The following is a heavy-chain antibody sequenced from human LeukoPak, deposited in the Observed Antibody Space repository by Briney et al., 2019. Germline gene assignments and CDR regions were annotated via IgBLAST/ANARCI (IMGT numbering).Heavy chain of an antibody. CDR1: GVSISSISYY. J-gene: IGHJ4*02. V-gene: IGHV4-39*07. CDR3: ARGGLLWFASPSGFDY. Sequence: SETLSLTCTVSGVSISSISYYWGWIRQPPGKGLEWIGSIYYSGSTYYNPSLKSRVTISVDTSKNQFSLKLSSVTAADTAVYYCARGGLLWFASPSGFDYWGQGTLVTVSS. D-gene: IGHD3-10*01. CDR2: IYYSGST.